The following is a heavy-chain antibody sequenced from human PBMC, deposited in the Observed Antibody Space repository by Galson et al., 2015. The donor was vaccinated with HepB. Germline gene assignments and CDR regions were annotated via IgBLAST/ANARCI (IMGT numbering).Heavy chain of an antibody. CDR1: GYTFTDYY. D-gene: IGHD4-23*01. Sequence: SVKVSCKAFGYTFTDYYIHWVRQAPGQGLEWMGWIIPYSGGTNYAQKFQGRVTMTRDKSISTTYMEVSSLTSDDTAVYFCARDATVVTPGGEVAYWGQGTLVTVSP. CDR3: ARDATVVTPGGEVAY. CDR2: IIPYSGGT. J-gene: IGHJ4*02. V-gene: IGHV1-2*02.